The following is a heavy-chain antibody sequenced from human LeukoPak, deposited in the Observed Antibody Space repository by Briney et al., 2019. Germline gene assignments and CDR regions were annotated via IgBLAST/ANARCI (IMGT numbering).Heavy chain of an antibody. CDR1: GGSISSYY. J-gene: IGHJ6*03. Sequence: PSETLSLTCTVSGGSISSYYWSWIRQPPGKGLEWIGYIYYSGSTNYNPSLKSRVTISVDTSKNQFSLKLSSVTAADTAVYYCARIPYNWNYGYYYYYMDVWGKGTTVTVSS. D-gene: IGHD1-7*01. CDR2: IYYSGST. CDR3: ARIPYNWNYGYYYYYMDV. V-gene: IGHV4-59*01.